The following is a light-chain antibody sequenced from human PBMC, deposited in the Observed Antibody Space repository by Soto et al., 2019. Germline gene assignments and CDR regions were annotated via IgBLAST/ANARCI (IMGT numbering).Light chain of an antibody. CDR1: QSVSSY. V-gene: IGKV3-11*01. CDR2: DAS. Sequence: EIVLTQSPATLSLSPGERVTLSCRASQSVSSYFAWYQQKPGLAPRLLIYDASTRAACIPGRFRGSGSGTDFTYTISSHVPVDFAVYYCQQRSDLLLSFGGGTKVDI. CDR3: QQRSDLLLS. J-gene: IGKJ4*01.